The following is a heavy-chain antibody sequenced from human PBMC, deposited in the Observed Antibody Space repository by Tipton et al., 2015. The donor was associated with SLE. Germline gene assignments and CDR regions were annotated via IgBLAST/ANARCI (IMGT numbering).Heavy chain of an antibody. CDR3: AKENDF. CDR2: INNSGSSR. V-gene: IGHV3-48*03. Sequence: GSLRLSCVTSGFIFSDYEMYWVRQAPGKGLERVSHINNSGSSRYSADSVMGRFFISRENAKNSLFLQMNSLRVEDTAVYYCAKENDFWGQGTLVTVSS. CDR1: GFIFSDYE. J-gene: IGHJ4*02.